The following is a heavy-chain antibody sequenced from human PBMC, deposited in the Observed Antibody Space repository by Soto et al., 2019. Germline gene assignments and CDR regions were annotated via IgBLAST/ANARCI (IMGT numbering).Heavy chain of an antibody. V-gene: IGHV3-11*04. CDR1: GFPLPDFY. J-gene: IGHJ5*02. Sequence: GGSLRLSCEASGFPLPDFYMSWIRQAPGKGLEWVSYISTSGSAMYYADSVKGRFTISRDNANNMLYLHMNGLMAEDTAVYYCARDPRNKGLDPWGQGTMVTAPQ. CDR3: ARDPRNKGLDP. CDR2: ISTSGSAM.